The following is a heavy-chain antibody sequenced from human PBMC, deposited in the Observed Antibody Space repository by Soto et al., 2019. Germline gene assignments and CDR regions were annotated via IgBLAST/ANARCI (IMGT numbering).Heavy chain of an antibody. CDR3: ARFVADYYDSSGYYPNYYYYGMDV. J-gene: IGHJ6*02. Sequence: QVQLVQSGAEVQKPGSSVKVSCKASGGTFSSYAISWVRQAPGQGLEWMGGIIPIFGTANYAQKFLGRVTITADESTSTAYMELSSLRSEDTAVYYCARFVADYYDSSGYYPNYYYYGMDVWGQGTTVTVSS. CDR2: IIPIFGTA. CDR1: GGTFSSYA. V-gene: IGHV1-69*01. D-gene: IGHD3-22*01.